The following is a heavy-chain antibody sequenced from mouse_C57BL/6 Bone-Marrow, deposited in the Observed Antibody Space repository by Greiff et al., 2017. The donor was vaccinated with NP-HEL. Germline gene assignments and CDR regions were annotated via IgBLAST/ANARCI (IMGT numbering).Heavy chain of an antibody. CDR2: IDPNSGGT. J-gene: IGHJ2*01. CDR1: GYTFTSYW. V-gene: IGHV1-72*01. CDR3: ERDWNVYFDY. D-gene: IGHD4-1*01. Sequence: QVQLQQPGAELVKPGASVKLSCKASGYTFTSYWMHWVKQRPGRGLEWIGRIDPNSGGTKYNEKFKSQATLTVDKPSSTAYMQLSSLTSEDSAVYYWERDWNVYFDYWGQGTTLTVSS.